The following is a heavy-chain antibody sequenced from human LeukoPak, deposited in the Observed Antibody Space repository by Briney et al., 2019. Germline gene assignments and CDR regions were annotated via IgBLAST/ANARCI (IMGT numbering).Heavy chain of an antibody. CDR3: ARDRGPAVMDY. D-gene: IGHD2-2*03. J-gene: IGHJ4*02. CDR1: GFTFSGHS. V-gene: IGHV3-48*01. CDR2: IRSNGAAT. Sequence: GGSLRLSCAASGFTFSGHSMNWVRQAPGKGLEWVSYIRSNGAATDYADSFKGRFTISRDNAKNSLYMQMNSLRAEDTAVYYCARDRGPAVMDYWGQGTLVTVSS.